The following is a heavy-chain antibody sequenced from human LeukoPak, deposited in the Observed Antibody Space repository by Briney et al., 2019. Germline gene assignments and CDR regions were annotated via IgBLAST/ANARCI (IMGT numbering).Heavy chain of an antibody. V-gene: IGHV1-69*05. CDR3: ASEANNYYYDSSGYIFDY. D-gene: IGHD3-22*01. CDR2: IIPIFGTA. Sequence: ASVKVSCKASGYTFTSYYMHWVRQAPGQGLEWMGRIIPIFGTANYAQKFQGRVTITTDESTSTAYMELSSLRSEDTAVYYCASEANNYYYDSSGYIFDYWGQGTLVTVSS. CDR1: GYTFTSYY. J-gene: IGHJ4*02.